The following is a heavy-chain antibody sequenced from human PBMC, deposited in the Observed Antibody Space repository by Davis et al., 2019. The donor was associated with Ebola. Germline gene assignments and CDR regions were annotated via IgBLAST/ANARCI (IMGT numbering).Heavy chain of an antibody. V-gene: IGHV4-34*01. Sequence: PSETLSLTCAVYGGSFSGYYWSWIRQPPGKGLEWIGEINHSGSTNYNPSLKSRVTISVDTSKNQFSLKLSSVTAADTAVYYCARGKAYYYGSGGLYYGMDVWGQGTTVTVSS. CDR1: GGSFSGYY. D-gene: IGHD3-10*01. CDR3: ARGKAYYYGSGGLYYGMDV. CDR2: INHSGST. J-gene: IGHJ6*02.